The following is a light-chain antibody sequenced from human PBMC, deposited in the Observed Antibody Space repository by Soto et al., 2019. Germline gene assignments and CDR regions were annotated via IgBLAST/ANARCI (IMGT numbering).Light chain of an antibody. CDR2: DTS. CDR1: QSVTRY. Sequence: EIVLTQSPATLSLSPGERATLSCGASQSVTRYLAWFQQKPGQAPSLLIFDTSKRATGIPARFSGSGSGTDFTLTISSLEPEDFAVYYCQQRSNWPLTFGGGTRVEIK. J-gene: IGKJ4*01. CDR3: QQRSNWPLT. V-gene: IGKV3-11*01.